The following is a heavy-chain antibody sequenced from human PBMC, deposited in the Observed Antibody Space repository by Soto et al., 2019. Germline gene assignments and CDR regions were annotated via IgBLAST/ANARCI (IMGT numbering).Heavy chain of an antibody. J-gene: IGHJ4*02. CDR1: GFTVSRNY. V-gene: IGHV3-53*01. CDR2: IYSGGST. Sequence: GGSLRLSCAASGFTVSRNYMSWVRQAPGKGLEWVSVIYSGGSTYYADSVKGRFTISRDNSKNTLYLQMNSLRAEDTAVYYCAREVYYDSSGYRSYYFDYWGQGTLVTVSS. CDR3: AREVYYDSSGYRSYYFDY. D-gene: IGHD3-22*01.